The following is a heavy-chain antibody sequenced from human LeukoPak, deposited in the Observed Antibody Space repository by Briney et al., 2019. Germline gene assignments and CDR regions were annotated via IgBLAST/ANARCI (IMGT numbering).Heavy chain of an antibody. CDR3: ATKYYYDSSGYLDAFDI. CDR1: GGSFSGYY. D-gene: IGHD3-22*01. Sequence: SETLSLTCAVYGGSFSGYYWSWIRQPPGKGLEWIGEINHSGSTNYNPSLKSRVTISVDTSKNQFSLKLSSVTAADTAVYYCATKYYYDSSGYLDAFDIWGQGTMVTVSS. V-gene: IGHV4-34*01. J-gene: IGHJ3*02. CDR2: INHSGST.